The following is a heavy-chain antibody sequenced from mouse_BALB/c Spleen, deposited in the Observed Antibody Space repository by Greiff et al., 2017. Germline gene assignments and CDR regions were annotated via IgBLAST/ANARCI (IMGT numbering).Heavy chain of an antibody. J-gene: IGHJ4*01. CDR1: GFNIKDTY. CDR2: IDPANGNT. D-gene: IGHD1-1*01. V-gene: IGHV14-3*02. Sequence: DVKLQESGAELVKPGASVKLSCTASGFNIKDTYMHWVKQRPEQGLEWIGRIDPANGNTKYDPKFQGKATITADTSSNTAYLQLSSLTSEDTAVYYCALYYYGSSQYAMDYWGQGTSVTVSS. CDR3: ALYYYGSSQYAMDY.